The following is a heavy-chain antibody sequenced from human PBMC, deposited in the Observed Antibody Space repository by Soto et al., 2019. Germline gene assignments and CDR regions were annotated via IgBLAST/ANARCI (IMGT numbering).Heavy chain of an antibody. Sequence: QVRLIESGGGVVQPGGSLRLSCAASGFTFSSYVMHWVRQAPGKGLEWVADIWFDGTHRYFGDSVKGRFTISRDNSKNTLYLQRGSLRGEDTGVYYCARDSGSDFLDYWGQGTLVTVSS. CDR3: ARDSGSDFLDY. J-gene: IGHJ4*02. V-gene: IGHV3-33*01. CDR1: GFTFSSYV. CDR2: IWFDGTHR. D-gene: IGHD1-26*01.